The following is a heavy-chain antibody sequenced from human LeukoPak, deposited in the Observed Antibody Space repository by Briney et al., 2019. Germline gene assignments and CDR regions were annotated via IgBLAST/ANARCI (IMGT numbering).Heavy chain of an antibody. V-gene: IGHV3-23*01. CDR2: ISGSGGST. CDR1: GFTFNSYA. D-gene: IGHD2-21*02. CDR3: VHCGGDCYPCCGMDV. J-gene: IGHJ6*02. Sequence: GGSLRLSCAASGFTFNSYAMSWVRQAPGKGLEWVSVISGSGGSTYYADSVKGRFTISRDNSKNTLYLQMNSMRAEDTAVYYCVHCGGDCYPCCGMDVWGQGTTVTVSS.